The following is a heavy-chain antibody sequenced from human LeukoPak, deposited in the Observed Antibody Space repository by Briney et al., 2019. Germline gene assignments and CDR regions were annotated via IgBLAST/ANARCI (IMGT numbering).Heavy chain of an antibody. CDR1: GGSFSRYA. CDR3: AREYATVIDY. Sequence: ASVKVSCKASGGSFSRYAISWVRQAPGQGLEWMGGIIPIFGTANYAQKFQGRVTITADESTSTAYMELSSLRSEDTAVYYCAREYATVIDYWGQGTLVTVSS. CDR2: IIPIFGTA. J-gene: IGHJ4*02. V-gene: IGHV1-69*01. D-gene: IGHD4-17*01.